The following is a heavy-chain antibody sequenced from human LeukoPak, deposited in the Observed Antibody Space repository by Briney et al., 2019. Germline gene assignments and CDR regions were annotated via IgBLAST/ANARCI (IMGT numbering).Heavy chain of an antibody. V-gene: IGHV4-59*01. Sequence: SETLSLTCTVSGDSISSYYWSWIRQPPGKGLEWIGNIYYSGSTNYNPSLKSRVTISVDTSKNQFSLKLSSVTAADTAVYYCARDHERSGWQPYFDYWGQGTLVTVSS. D-gene: IGHD6-19*01. CDR3: ARDHERSGWQPYFDY. CDR2: IYYSGST. J-gene: IGHJ4*02. CDR1: GDSISSYY.